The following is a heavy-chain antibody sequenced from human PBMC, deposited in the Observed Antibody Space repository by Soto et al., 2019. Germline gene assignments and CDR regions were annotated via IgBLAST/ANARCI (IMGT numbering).Heavy chain of an antibody. Sequence: GGSLRLSCAASGFTFSSYAMSWVRQAPGKGLEWVSAISGSGGSTYYADSVKGRFTISRDNSKNTLYLQMNSLRAEDTAVYYCASPYGDSSGYYPYPPFDYWGQGTLVTVSS. CDR2: ISGSGGST. V-gene: IGHV3-23*01. D-gene: IGHD3-22*01. CDR3: ASPYGDSSGYYPYPPFDY. CDR1: GFTFSSYA. J-gene: IGHJ4*02.